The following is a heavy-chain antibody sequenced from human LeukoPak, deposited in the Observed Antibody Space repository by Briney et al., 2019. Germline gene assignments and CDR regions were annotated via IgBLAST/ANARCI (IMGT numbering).Heavy chain of an antibody. D-gene: IGHD6-19*01. V-gene: IGHV4-39*07. CDR3: AGERGEEYSSGWYKRNYFDN. Sequence: PSETLSLTCTVSGDSFSSVTDYWAWIRQPPGKGLEWIASGDYSGGTYYNPSLESRVAISADMSKNQFSLKLTFVTGADTAVYYCAGERGEEYSSGWYKRNYFDNWGQGIRVTVSS. CDR1: GDSFSSVTDY. CDR2: GDYSGGT. J-gene: IGHJ4*02.